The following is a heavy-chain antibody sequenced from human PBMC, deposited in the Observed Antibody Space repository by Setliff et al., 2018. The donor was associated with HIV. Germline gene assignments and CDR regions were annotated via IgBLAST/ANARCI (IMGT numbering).Heavy chain of an antibody. CDR1: GGSITSNDHF. Sequence: SETLSLTCTVSGGSITSNDHFWAWVRQSPGKGLEWIGSVYSSGSTFQNPSLKSRVTLSVDTYKDQFFLNLRYVTAADTAVYYCARRSGWSFDYWGQGTLVTVSS. CDR3: ARRSGWSFDY. D-gene: IGHD6-19*01. CDR2: VYSSGST. J-gene: IGHJ4*02. V-gene: IGHV4-39*01.